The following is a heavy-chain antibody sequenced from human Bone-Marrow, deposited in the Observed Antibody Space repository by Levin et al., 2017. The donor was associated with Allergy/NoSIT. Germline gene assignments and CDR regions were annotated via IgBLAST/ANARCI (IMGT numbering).Heavy chain of an antibody. D-gene: IGHD2-2*01. CDR2: IIPIFDSA. V-gene: IGHV1-69*13. CDR3: ATTGSASAANYFAY. J-gene: IGHJ4*02. Sequence: SVKVSCKASGGTFSSHGISWVRQAPGQGLEWMGGIIPIFDSANYAQNFHGRLTITADESTSTAYMELSSLRSEDTALYYCATTGSASAANYFAYWGQGTLVTVSS. CDR1: GGTFSSHG.